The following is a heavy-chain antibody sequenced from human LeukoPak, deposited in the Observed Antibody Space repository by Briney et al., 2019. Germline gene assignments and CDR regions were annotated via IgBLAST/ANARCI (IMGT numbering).Heavy chain of an antibody. V-gene: IGHV1-69*04. CDR1: GGTFSSYA. CDR3: ARAAGGNWNDLDAFDI. D-gene: IGHD1-1*01. J-gene: IGHJ3*02. CDR2: IIPILGIA. Sequence: SVKVSCKASGGTFSSYAISWVRQAPGQGLEWMGRIIPILGIANYAQKFQGRVTITADESTSTAYMELSSLRSEDTAVYYCARAAGGNWNDLDAFDIWGQGTMVTVSS.